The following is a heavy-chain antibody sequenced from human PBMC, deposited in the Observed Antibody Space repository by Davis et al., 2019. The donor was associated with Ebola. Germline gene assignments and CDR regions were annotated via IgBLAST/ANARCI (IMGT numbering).Heavy chain of an antibody. CDR2: ISISSSTI. CDR3: ARDRPLDFFFGDYYGMDV. V-gene: IGHV3-48*04. D-gene: IGHD3-16*01. Sequence: GGSLRLSCAAAGFTFRSYSMSWVRQAPGKGLEWVSYISISSSTIYYADPVKGRFTISRDNAKNTLYLQMNSLRAEDTAVYYCARDRPLDFFFGDYYGMDVWGQGTTVTVSS. J-gene: IGHJ6*02. CDR1: GFTFRSYS.